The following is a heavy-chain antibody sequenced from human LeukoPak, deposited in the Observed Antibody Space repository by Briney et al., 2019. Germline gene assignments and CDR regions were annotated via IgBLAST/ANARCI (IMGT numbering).Heavy chain of an antibody. D-gene: IGHD3-22*01. J-gene: IGHJ4*02. V-gene: IGHV3-48*03. Sequence: GGSLRLSCSASGFTFSSYEMNWVRQAPGKGLEWVSYISSSGSTIYYADSVKGRFTISRDNAKNSLYLQMNSLRAEDTAVYYCARGQLYYNSSGFDYWGQGTLVTVSS. CDR1: GFTFSSYE. CDR3: ARGQLYYNSSGFDY. CDR2: ISSSGSTI.